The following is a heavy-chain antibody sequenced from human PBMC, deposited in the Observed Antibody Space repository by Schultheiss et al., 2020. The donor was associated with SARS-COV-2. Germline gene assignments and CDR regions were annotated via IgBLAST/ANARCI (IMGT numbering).Heavy chain of an antibody. Sequence: GGSLRLSCAASGFTFSNAWMNWVRQAPGKGLEWVAVISYDGSNKYYADSVKGRFTISRDNAKNTLYLQMNSLRAEDTAVYYCARSGTLYNWFDPWGQGTLVTVSS. V-gene: IGHV3-30*03. CDR1: GFTFSNAW. J-gene: IGHJ5*02. D-gene: IGHD1-1*01. CDR3: ARSGTLYNWFDP. CDR2: ISYDGSNK.